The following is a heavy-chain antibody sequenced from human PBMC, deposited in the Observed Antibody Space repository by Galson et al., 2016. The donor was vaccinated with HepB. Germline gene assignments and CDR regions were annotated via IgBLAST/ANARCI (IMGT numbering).Heavy chain of an antibody. CDR2: IKSKTDGGTT. CDR1: GFTFSNAW. D-gene: IGHD6-6*01. CDR3: TTLPYSIAARPSPLYYYYGMDV. J-gene: IGHJ6*02. Sequence: SLRLSCAASGFTFSNAWMSWVRQAPGKGLEWVGRIKSKTDGGTTDYAAPVKGRFTISRDDSKNTLYLQMNSLKTEDTAVYYCTTLPYSIAARPSPLYYYYGMDVWGQGTTVTVSS. V-gene: IGHV3-15*01.